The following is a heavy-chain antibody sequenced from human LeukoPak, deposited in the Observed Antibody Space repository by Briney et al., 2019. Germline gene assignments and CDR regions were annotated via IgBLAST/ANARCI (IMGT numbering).Heavy chain of an antibody. CDR2: IYYSGST. D-gene: IGHD3-3*01. Sequence: SETLSLTCTVSGGSISSYYWSWIRQPPGKGLEWIGSIYYSGSTYYNPSLKSRVTISVDTSKNQFSLEVTSVTAADTAVYYCARDRAFAFWSGTLYNYYYMDVWGKGITVTVSS. CDR3: ARDRAFAFWSGTLYNYYYMDV. V-gene: IGHV4-59*12. J-gene: IGHJ6*03. CDR1: GGSISSYY.